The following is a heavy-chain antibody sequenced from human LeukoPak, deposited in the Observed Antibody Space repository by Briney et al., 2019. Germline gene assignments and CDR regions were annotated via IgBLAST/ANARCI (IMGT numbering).Heavy chain of an antibody. V-gene: IGHV1-69*13. CDR1: GGTFSSYA. J-gene: IGHJ6*02. Sequence: SVKVSCKASGGTFSSYAISWVRQAPGHGLEWMGGIIPIFGTANYAQKFQGRVTITADESTSTAYMELSSLRSEDTAVYYCARGLYDCSSTSCYSQAYYYYGMDVWGQGTTVTVSS. CDR2: IIPIFGTA. D-gene: IGHD2-2*01. CDR3: ARGLYDCSSTSCYSQAYYYYGMDV.